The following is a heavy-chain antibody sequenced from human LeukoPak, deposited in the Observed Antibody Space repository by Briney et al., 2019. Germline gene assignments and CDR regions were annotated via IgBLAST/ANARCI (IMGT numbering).Heavy chain of an antibody. CDR2: IWYDGSKK. J-gene: IGHJ4*02. V-gene: IGHV3-33*01. CDR3: ARIQLSRRPTLGVDY. D-gene: IGHD1-1*01. Sequence: GSLRISCAASGFPFSSYGMHWVRQAPGKGLEWVAVIWYDGSKKYYSDSVKGRFTISRDNSKNTLYLQMNSLRAEDTSVYYCARIQLSRRPTLGVDYWGQGTLVTVSS. CDR1: GFPFSSYG.